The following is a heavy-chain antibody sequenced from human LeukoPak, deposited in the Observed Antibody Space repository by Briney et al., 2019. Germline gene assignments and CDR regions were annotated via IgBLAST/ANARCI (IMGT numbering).Heavy chain of an antibody. Sequence: GGSLRLSCAASGFTFSSYSMNWVRQAPGKGLEWVSSISSSSSYIYYADSVKGRFTISRDNAKNSLYLQIDSLRAEDTAVYYCARGAWWRDGWFDPWGQGTLVTASS. CDR2: ISSSSSYI. D-gene: IGHD2-15*01. CDR1: GFTFSSYS. V-gene: IGHV3-21*01. J-gene: IGHJ5*02. CDR3: ARGAWWRDGWFDP.